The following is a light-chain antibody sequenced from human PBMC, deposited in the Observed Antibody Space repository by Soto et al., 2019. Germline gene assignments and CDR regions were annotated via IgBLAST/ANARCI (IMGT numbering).Light chain of an antibody. J-gene: IGKJ1*01. Sequence: EIVFTQSPATLSLSPGERATLSCRASQSVDTHLAWYQHRPGQAPRLLIYDASNRATGISARFSGSGFGADFTLTISSLEPEDFAVYYCQQYGSLSWTFGQGTKVDIK. CDR2: DAS. CDR1: QSVDTH. CDR3: QQYGSLSWT. V-gene: IGKV3-11*01.